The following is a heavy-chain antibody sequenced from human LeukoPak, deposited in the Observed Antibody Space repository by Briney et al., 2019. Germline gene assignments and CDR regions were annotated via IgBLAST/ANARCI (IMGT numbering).Heavy chain of an antibody. V-gene: IGHV3-64*01. Sequence: PGGSLRLSCAASGFSFSRYTMHWVRQAPGKGLEYVSAISSNGGSTYYVKSVKGRFTISRDNSKETLYLQMGSLRAEDMAVYYCASSYDSSGYTPFDYWGQGTLVTVSS. CDR2: ISSNGGST. J-gene: IGHJ4*02. D-gene: IGHD3-22*01. CDR1: GFSFSRYT. CDR3: ASSYDSSGYTPFDY.